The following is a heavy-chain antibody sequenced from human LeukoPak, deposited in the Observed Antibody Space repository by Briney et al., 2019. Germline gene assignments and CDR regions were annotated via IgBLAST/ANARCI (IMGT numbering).Heavy chain of an antibody. CDR1: GDSLFTNGVA. CDR3: ARGKYSSFDN. D-gene: IGHD6-13*01. Sequence: SQTLSLTCAVSGDSLFTNGVAWNWLRPPPWRGLEWLGRTYYRSKWSFEYGVSVKSRISITADTSKNQFSLQLSSVTPEDTAVYYCARGKYSSFDNWGQGTLVTVSS. V-gene: IGHV6-1*01. J-gene: IGHJ4*02. CDR2: TYYRSKWSF.